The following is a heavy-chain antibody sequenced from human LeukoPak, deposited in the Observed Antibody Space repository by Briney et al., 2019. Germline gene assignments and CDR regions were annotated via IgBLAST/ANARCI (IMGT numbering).Heavy chain of an antibody. CDR3: ARELWFGEAGRAYYMDV. J-gene: IGHJ6*03. CDR1: GYTFTGYY. D-gene: IGHD3-10*01. V-gene: IGHV1-2*02. Sequence: ASVKVSCKASGYTFTGYYMHWVRQAPGQGLEWMGWINPNSGGTNYAQKFQGRVTMTRDTSISTAYMELSRLRSEDTAVYYCARELWFGEAGRAYYMDVWGKGTTVTVSS. CDR2: INPNSGGT.